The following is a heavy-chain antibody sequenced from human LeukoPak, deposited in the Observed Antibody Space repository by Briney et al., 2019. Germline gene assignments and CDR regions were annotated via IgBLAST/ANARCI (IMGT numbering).Heavy chain of an antibody. CDR3: ARGGSWYDFDF. J-gene: IGHJ4*02. D-gene: IGHD6-13*01. Sequence: GGSLRLSCVASGFTVSSNYMSWVRQAPGKGLEWVSVIYSGGSIDYADSVKGRFTISRDNSQNTVYLQTNSLRAEDTAVYYCARGGSWYDFDFWGQGTLVTVSS. CDR1: GFTVSSNY. CDR2: IYSGGSI. V-gene: IGHV3-66*01.